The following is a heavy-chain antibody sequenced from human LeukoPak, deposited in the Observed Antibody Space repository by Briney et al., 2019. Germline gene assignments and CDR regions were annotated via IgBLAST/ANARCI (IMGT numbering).Heavy chain of an antibody. Sequence: SETLSLTCAVSGGSISSSNWWRWVRQPPGKGLEWIGEIYHSGSTNYIPSLKSRVTMSVDKSKNQFSLKLSSVTAADTAVYYCARPGWLRGVNAFDIWGQGTMVTVSS. V-gene: IGHV4-4*02. J-gene: IGHJ3*02. D-gene: IGHD3-10*01. CDR3: ARPGWLRGVNAFDI. CDR2: IYHSGST. CDR1: GGSISSSNW.